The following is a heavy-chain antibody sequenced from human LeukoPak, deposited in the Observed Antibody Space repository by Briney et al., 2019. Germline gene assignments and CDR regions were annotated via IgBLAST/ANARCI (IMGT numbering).Heavy chain of an antibody. J-gene: IGHJ2*01. Sequence: QPGGSLRLSCAASGFTFSSYAMHWVRQAPGKGLEWVAVISYDGSNKYYADSVKGRFTISRDNSKNTLYLQMNSLRAEDTAVYYCARDLLGSGYTGNWYFDLWGRGTLVTVSS. CDR2: ISYDGSNK. CDR3: ARDLLGSGYTGNWYFDL. D-gene: IGHD3-3*01. V-gene: IGHV3-30-3*01. CDR1: GFTFSSYA.